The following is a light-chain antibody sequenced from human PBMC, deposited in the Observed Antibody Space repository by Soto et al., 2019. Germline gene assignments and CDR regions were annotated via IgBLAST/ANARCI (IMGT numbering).Light chain of an antibody. Sequence: QSALTQPASVSGSPGQSITISCTGTSSDVGSYHLVSWYQQHPGKAPKLMIYEVSKRPSGVSNRFSGSKSGNTASLTISGLQAEDEADYYCCSYAGSSTSLYVFGTGTKLTVL. CDR3: CSYAGSSTSLYV. J-gene: IGLJ1*01. CDR1: SSDVGSYHL. CDR2: EVS. V-gene: IGLV2-23*02.